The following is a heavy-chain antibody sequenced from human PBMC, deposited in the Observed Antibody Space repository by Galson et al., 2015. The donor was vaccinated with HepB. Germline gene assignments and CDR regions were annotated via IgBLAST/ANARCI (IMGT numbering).Heavy chain of an antibody. CDR1: GGTFSSYA. D-gene: IGHD1-7*01. Sequence: QSGAEVKKPGASVKVSCKASGGTFSSYAISWVRQAPGQGLEWMGGIIPIFGTANYAQKFQGRVTITADKSTSTAYMELSSLRSEDTAVYYCARGGETGTTFKKYYYYGMDVWGQGTTVTVSS. J-gene: IGHJ6*02. V-gene: IGHV1-69*06. CDR3: ARGGETGTTFKKYYYYGMDV. CDR2: IIPIFGTA.